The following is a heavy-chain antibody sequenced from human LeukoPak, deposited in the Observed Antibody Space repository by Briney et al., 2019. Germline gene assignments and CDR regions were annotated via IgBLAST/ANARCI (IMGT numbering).Heavy chain of an antibody. V-gene: IGHV3-33*08. CDR3: ARGSSSWTGYYYYGMDV. CDR1: GFTFSSYG. CDR2: IWYDGSNK. D-gene: IGHD6-13*01. Sequence: GGSLRLSCAASGFTFSSYGMHWVRQAPGKGPEWVAVIWYDGSNKYYADSVKGRFTISRDNSKNTLYLQMNSLRAEDTAVYYCARGSSSWTGYYYYGMDVWGQGTTVTVSS. J-gene: IGHJ6*02.